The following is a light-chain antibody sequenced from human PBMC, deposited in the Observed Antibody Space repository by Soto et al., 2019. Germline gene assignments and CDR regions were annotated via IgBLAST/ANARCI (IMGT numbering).Light chain of an antibody. J-gene: IGKJ3*01. Sequence: EIVLTQSPGTLSLSPGERATLSCRASQSVSSNYLAWYQHKPGQGPRLLIYAASSRATGIPDRFSGSGSGTDFTLTISRLEPDDSALYYCQKYGSAFTFGPGTKVEIK. CDR3: QKYGSAFT. V-gene: IGKV3-20*01. CDR2: AAS. CDR1: QSVSSNY.